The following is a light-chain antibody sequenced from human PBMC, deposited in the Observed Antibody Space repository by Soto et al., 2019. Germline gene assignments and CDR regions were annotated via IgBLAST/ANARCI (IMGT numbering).Light chain of an antibody. CDR2: GAS. J-gene: IGKJ1*01. CDR3: QQYGSSRWT. V-gene: IGKV3-20*01. CDR1: QSVTSSF. Sequence: PGERATLSCRASQSVTSSFLAWYQQKPGQAPRLLIYGASSRATGIPDRFSGSGSGADFTLTISGLEPEDFAVYYCQQYGSSRWTFGQGTKVDI.